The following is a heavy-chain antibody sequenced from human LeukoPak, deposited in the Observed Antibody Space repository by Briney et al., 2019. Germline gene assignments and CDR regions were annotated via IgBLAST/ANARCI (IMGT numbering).Heavy chain of an antibody. CDR2: IYYSGST. CDR3: ARDRGGSYYNEFDY. V-gene: IGHV4-39*07. J-gene: IGHJ4*02. D-gene: IGHD3-10*01. Sequence: SETLSLTCTVSGGSISSSSYYWGWIRQPPGKGLEWIGSIYYSGSTYYNPSLKSRVTISVDTSKNQFSLKLSSVTAADTAVYYCARDRGGSYYNEFDYWGQGTLVTVSS. CDR1: GGSISSSSYY.